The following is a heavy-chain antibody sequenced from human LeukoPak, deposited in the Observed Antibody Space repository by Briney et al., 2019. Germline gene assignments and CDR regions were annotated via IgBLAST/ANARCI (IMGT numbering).Heavy chain of an antibody. J-gene: IGHJ4*02. V-gene: IGHV4-59*08. CDR2: IYYSGST. CDR3: ARHATRNYYDSSGYYVDY. Sequence: SETLSLTCTVSGGSISSYYWSWIRQPPGKGLEWIGYIYYSGSTNYSPSLKSRVTISVDTSKNQFSLKLSSVTAADTAVYYCARHATRNYYDSSGYYVDYWGQGTLVTVSS. D-gene: IGHD3-22*01. CDR1: GGSISSYY.